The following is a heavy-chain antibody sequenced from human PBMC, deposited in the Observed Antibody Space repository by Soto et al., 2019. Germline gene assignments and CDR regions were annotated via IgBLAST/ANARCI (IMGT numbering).Heavy chain of an antibody. CDR1: GITISNYP. D-gene: IGHD3-22*01. V-gene: IGHV3-23*01. CDR3: VKDDGGYPSTAPH. J-gene: IGHJ4*02. CDR2: ISGSGDRT. Sequence: EVQLLESGGGLVQPGGSLRLSCAASGITISNYPMSWVRQAPGKGLDWVSGISGSGDRTYYADSAKGRFTISKDISRNSLYLKLDSLGVEDTAVYFCVKDDGGYPSTAPHWGQGTLVTVSA.